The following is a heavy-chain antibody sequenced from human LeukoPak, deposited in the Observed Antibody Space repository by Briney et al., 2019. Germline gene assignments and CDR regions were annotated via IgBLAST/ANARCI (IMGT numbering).Heavy chain of an antibody. Sequence: SETLSLTRTVSGGSISSSSYYWGWIRQPPGKGLEWIGSIYYSGSTYYNPSLKSRVTISVDTSKNQFSLKLSSVTAADTAVYYCATPAHGYSYGYYFDYWGQGTLVTVSS. CDR2: IYYSGST. CDR1: GGSISSSSYY. V-gene: IGHV4-39*07. D-gene: IGHD5-18*01. CDR3: ATPAHGYSYGYYFDY. J-gene: IGHJ4*02.